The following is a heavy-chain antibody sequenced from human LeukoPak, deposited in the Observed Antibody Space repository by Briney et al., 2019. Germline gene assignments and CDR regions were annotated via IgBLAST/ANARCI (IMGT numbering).Heavy chain of an antibody. V-gene: IGHV4-34*01. Sequence: SETLSLTCAVYGGSFSGYYWSWIRQPPGKGLEWIGEINHSGSTNYNPSLKSRVTISVDTSKNQFSLKLSSVTAADTAVYYCARAPLLTMVRGVMKRQRYYFDYWGQGTLVTVSS. CDR2: INHSGST. CDR3: ARAPLLTMVRGVMKRQRYYFDY. CDR1: GGSFSGYY. J-gene: IGHJ4*02. D-gene: IGHD3-10*01.